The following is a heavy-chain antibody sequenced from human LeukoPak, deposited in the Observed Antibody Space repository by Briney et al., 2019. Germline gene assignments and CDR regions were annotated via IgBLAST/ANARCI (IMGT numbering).Heavy chain of an antibody. CDR3: ARGVGATLGNNWFDP. V-gene: IGHV1-69*13. CDR1: GYTFTSYY. Sequence: SVKVSCKASGYTFTSYYMHWVRQAPGQGLERMGGIIPIFGTANYAQKFQGRVTITADESTSTAYMELSSLRSEDTAVYYCARGVGATLGNNWFDPWGQGTLVTVSS. J-gene: IGHJ5*02. D-gene: IGHD1-26*01. CDR2: IIPIFGTA.